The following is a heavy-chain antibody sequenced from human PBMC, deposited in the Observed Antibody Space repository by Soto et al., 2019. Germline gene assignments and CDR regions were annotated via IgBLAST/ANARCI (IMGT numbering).Heavy chain of an antibody. J-gene: IGHJ4*02. CDR1: GYSFTSYW. D-gene: IGHD3-22*01. CDR3: ARCGYDFFYYDSSGYSCYFDY. CDR2: IYPGDSDT. V-gene: IGHV5-51*01. Sequence: GESLKISCKGSGYSFTSYWIGWVRQMPGKGLEWMGIIYPGDSDTRYSPPFQGQVTISADKSISTAYLQWSSLKASDTAMYYCARCGYDFFYYDSSGYSCYFDYWGQGTLVTVSS.